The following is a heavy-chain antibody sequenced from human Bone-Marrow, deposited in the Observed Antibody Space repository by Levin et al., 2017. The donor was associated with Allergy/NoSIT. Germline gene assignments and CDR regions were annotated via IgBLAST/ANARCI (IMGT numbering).Heavy chain of an antibody. CDR2: ISSRGGTN. J-gene: IGHJ4*02. CDR3: VRDLGCSGGSCYSGVFDY. D-gene: IGHD2-15*01. V-gene: IGHV3-48*03. Sequence: GESLKISCAASGFTFSTYEMNWVRQAPGKGLEWLSYISSRGGTNHYAVSVKGRFTISRDNAKKSLYLQINSLRAEDTAVYYCVRDLGCSGGSCYSGVFDYWGQGTLVTVSP. CDR1: GFTFSTYE.